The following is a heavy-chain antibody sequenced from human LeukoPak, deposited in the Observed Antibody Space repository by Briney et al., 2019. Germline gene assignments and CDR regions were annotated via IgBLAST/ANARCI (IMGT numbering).Heavy chain of an antibody. Sequence: SETLSLTCAVYGGSFSGYYWSWIRQPPGKGLEWIGEINHSGSTNYNPSLKSRVTISVDTSKNQISLKLSSVTAADTAVYYCARHSAFGVVTTLDYWGQGTLVTVSS. J-gene: IGHJ4*02. CDR2: INHSGST. D-gene: IGHD3-3*01. V-gene: IGHV4-34*01. CDR3: ARHSAFGVVTTLDY. CDR1: GGSFSGYY.